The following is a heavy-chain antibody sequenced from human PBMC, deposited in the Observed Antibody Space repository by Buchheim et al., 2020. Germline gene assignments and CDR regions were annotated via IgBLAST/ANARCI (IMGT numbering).Heavy chain of an antibody. V-gene: IGHV3-30*04. CDR2: ISYDGSNK. CDR1: GFTFSSYA. J-gene: IGHJ3*02. Sequence: QVQLVESGGGVVQPGRSLRLSCAASGFTFSSYAMHWVRQAPGKGLEWVAVISYDGSNKYYADSVKGRFTISRDNSKNTLYLQMNSLRAEDTAVYYCARDGGSLHDYGDYERFWAFDIWGQGT. D-gene: IGHD4-17*01. CDR3: ARDGGSLHDYGDYERFWAFDI.